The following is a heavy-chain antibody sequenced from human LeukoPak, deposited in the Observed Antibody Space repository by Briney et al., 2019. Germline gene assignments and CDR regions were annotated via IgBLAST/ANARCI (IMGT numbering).Heavy chain of an antibody. Sequence: PGGSLRLSCAASGFTFSSYAMHWVRQAPGKGLEYVSAISSNGGSTYYANSVKGRFTISRDNSKNTLYLQMGSLRAEDMAVYYCARTFWMGYGMDVWGQGTTVTVSS. V-gene: IGHV3-64*01. J-gene: IGHJ6*02. CDR3: ARTFWMGYGMDV. CDR2: ISSNGGST. CDR1: GFTFSSYA. D-gene: IGHD3-3*01.